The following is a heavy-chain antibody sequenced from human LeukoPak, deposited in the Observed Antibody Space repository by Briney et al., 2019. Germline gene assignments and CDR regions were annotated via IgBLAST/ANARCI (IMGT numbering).Heavy chain of an antibody. V-gene: IGHV3-30*02. CDR3: ARESDWGVDY. Sequence: GGSLRLSCAASGFTFSSYGMHWGRQDPAKGLQGVAFIRYDGSNKNYADSLKGRFTISRDKAKNSLSLQVSTRRAEDTAVCYCARESDWGVDYWGQGALVTVSS. CDR1: GFTFSSYG. CDR2: IRYDGSNK. D-gene: IGHD7-27*01. J-gene: IGHJ4*02.